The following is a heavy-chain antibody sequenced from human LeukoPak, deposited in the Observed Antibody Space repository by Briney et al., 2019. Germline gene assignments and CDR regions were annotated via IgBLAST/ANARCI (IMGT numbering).Heavy chain of an antibody. CDR3: ARDGTGSSWYVDY. D-gene: IGHD6-13*01. CDR2: INPNSGGT. J-gene: IGHJ4*02. Sequence: ASVKVSCKASGYTFTGYYMHWVRQAPGQGLEWMGWINPNSGGTNYAQKFQGRVTMTRDTSISTAYMELGRLRSDDTAVYYCARDGTGSSWYVDYWGQGTLVTVSS. CDR1: GYTFTGYY. V-gene: IGHV1-2*02.